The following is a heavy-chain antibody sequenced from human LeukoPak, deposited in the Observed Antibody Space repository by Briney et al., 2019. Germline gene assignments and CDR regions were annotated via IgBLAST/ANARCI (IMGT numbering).Heavy chain of an antibody. V-gene: IGHV3-74*01. CDR3: AKVDGYNSGWYDY. D-gene: IGHD6-19*01. J-gene: IGHJ4*02. CDR2: INSDGSST. Sequence: GGSLRLSCAASGFTFSSYWMHWVRQAPGKGLVWVSRINSDGSSTSYADSVKGRFTISRDNAKNSLYLQMDSLRAEDTAFYYCAKVDGYNSGWYDYWGQGTLVTVSS. CDR1: GFTFSSYW.